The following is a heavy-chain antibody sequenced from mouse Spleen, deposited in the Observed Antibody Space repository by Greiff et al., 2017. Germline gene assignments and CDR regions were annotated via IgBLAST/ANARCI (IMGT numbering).Heavy chain of an antibody. CDR3: ARDYGPY. Sequence: EVQRVESGGGLVQPGGSLKLSCAASGFTFSSYGMSWVRQTPDKRLEFVATINSNGGSTYYPDSVKGRFTISRDNAKNTLYLQMSSLKSEDTAMYYCARDYGPYWGQGTTLTVSS. CDR1: GFTFSSYG. D-gene: IGHD1-1*01. J-gene: IGHJ2*01. CDR2: INSNGGST. V-gene: IGHV5-6-3*01.